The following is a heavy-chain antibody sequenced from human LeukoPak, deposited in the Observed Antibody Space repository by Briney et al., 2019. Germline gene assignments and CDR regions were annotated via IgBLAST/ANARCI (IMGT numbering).Heavy chain of an antibody. Sequence: GGSLRLSCAASGFTFSSYAMHWVRQAPGEGLEWVAVISYDGSNKYYADSVKGRFTISRDNSKNTLYLQMNSLRAEDTAVYYCARDGIAAAGFYFDYWGQGTLVTVSS. D-gene: IGHD6-13*01. CDR1: GFTFSSYA. J-gene: IGHJ4*02. CDR3: ARDGIAAAGFYFDY. V-gene: IGHV3-30-3*01. CDR2: ISYDGSNK.